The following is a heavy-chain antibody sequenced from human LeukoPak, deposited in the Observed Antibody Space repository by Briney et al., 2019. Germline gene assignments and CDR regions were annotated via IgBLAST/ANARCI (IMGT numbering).Heavy chain of an antibody. D-gene: IGHD6-19*01. CDR1: GYTFTSYA. J-gene: IGHJ4*02. CDR2: INAGNGNT. Sequence: ASVKVSCKASGYTFTSYAMHWVRQAPGQRLEWMGWINAGNGNTKYSQKFQGRVTITRDTSASTAYLELSSLRSEDTAVYYCARSVGSGWSSLDYFDYWGQGTLVTVSS. V-gene: IGHV1-3*01. CDR3: ARSVGSGWSSLDYFDY.